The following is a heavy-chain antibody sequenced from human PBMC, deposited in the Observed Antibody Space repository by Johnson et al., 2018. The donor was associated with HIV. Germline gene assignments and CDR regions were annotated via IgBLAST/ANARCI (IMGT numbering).Heavy chain of an antibody. CDR1: GFTFDDYA. V-gene: IGHV3-9*01. J-gene: IGHJ3*02. CDR3: SRSSAKAFDI. Sequence: EVQLVESGGGLVQPGRSLRLSCAASGFTFDDYAMHWVRQAPGKGLEWVSGISWNSGSIGYADSVKGRFTISRDNAKNSLYLQMSSLRAEDTAVYYCSRSSAKAFDIWGQGTMVTVSS. D-gene: IGHD6-13*01. CDR2: ISWNSGSI.